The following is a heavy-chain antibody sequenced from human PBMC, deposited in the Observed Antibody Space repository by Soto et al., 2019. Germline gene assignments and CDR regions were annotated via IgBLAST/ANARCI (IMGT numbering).Heavy chain of an antibody. CDR2: IIPIFGTA. CDR1: GGTFSSYA. D-gene: IGHD3-22*01. J-gene: IGHJ4*02. V-gene: IGHV1-69*13. CDR3: ARTIKGGTEYYYDSSGYHYYFDY. Sequence: SEKVSCKASGGTFSSYAISWVRQAPGQGLEWMGGIIPIFGTANYAQKFQGRVTITADESTSTAYMELSSLRSEDTAVYYCARTIKGGTEYYYDSSGYHYYFDYWGQGTLVTVSS.